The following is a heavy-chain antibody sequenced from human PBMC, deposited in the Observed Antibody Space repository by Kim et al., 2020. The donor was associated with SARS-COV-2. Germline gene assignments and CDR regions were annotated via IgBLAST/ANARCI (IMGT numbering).Heavy chain of an antibody. Sequence: GGSLRLSCAASGFTFSSYSMNWVRQAPGKGLEWVSCISSSSSYIYYADSVKGRFTISRDNAKNSLYLQMNSLRAEDTAVYYCARDLEISGTPAEVYYFDYWGQGTLVTVSS. J-gene: IGHJ4*02. CDR1: GFTFSSYS. CDR3: ARDLEISGTPAEVYYFDY. CDR2: ISSSSSYI. D-gene: IGHD1-7*01. V-gene: IGHV3-21*01.